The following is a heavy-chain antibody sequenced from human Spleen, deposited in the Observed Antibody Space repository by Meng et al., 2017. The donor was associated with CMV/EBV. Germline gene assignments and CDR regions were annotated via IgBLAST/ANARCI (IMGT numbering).Heavy chain of an antibody. J-gene: IGHJ4*01. D-gene: IGHD4-11*01. Sequence: GESLKISCAASGFTFSDSWMSWVRQAPGKGLEWVANIKQDGSEKNYVDSVKGRFTISRDNAKNSLHLQMNSLRGEDTAMYYRAKDSYSKGDYWGHGTLVTVSS. CDR3: AKDSYSKGDY. V-gene: IGHV3-7*01. CDR2: IKQDGSEK. CDR1: GFTFSDSW.